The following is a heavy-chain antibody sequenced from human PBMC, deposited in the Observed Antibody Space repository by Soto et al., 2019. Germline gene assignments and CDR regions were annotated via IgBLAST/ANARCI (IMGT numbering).Heavy chain of an antibody. D-gene: IGHD6-19*01. CDR1: GGSFSDYSWN. CDR3: ARSGSGSGWL. CDR2: INHSGST. Sequence: LSLTCAVYGGSFSDYSWNWNWIRQPPGKGLEWIGEINHSGSTSHNPSLKSRVTLSLDTPKNQFSLKLTSVTAADTAVYYCARSGSGSGWLGGQGTLVTVSS. J-gene: IGHJ4*02. V-gene: IGHV4-34*01.